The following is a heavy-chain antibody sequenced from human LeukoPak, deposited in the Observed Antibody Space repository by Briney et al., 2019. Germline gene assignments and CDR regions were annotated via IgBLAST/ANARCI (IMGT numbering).Heavy chain of an antibody. V-gene: IGHV3-7*01. J-gene: IGHJ4*02. Sequence: GGSLRLSCAASGFTFSSYRMSWVRQAPGKGLEWVANIKQDGSEKYYVDSVRGRFTISRDNAKNSLYLQMNSLRAEDTAVYYCARSLRRSGSYFYYWGQGTLVTVSS. D-gene: IGHD3-10*01. CDR2: IKQDGSEK. CDR1: GFTFSSYR. CDR3: ARSLRRSGSYFYY.